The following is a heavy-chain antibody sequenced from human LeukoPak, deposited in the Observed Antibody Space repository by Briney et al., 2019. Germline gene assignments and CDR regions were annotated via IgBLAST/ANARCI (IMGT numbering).Heavy chain of an antibody. CDR1: GGFISSYY. V-gene: IGHV4-4*07. J-gene: IGHJ4*02. Sequence: SETLSLTCTVSGGFISSYYWSWIRQPAGKGLEWIGRIYTSGSTNYNPSLKSRVTMSVDTSKNQFSLKLSSVTAADTAVYYCARGVSYYYDSSGPFYFDYWGQGTLVTVSS. CDR2: IYTSGST. CDR3: ARGVSYYYDSSGPFYFDY. D-gene: IGHD3-22*01.